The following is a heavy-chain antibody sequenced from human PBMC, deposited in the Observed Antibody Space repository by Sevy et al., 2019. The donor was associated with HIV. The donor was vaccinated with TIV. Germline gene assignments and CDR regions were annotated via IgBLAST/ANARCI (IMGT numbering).Heavy chain of an antibody. Sequence: GGSLRLSCAASTFSVTDNYMSWVRQAPGKGLEWVSTIYSGGSTFYADSVKGRFTNSRDNSKNTLDLPMNSLRAEDTAVYYCARDRYYDASGYYYYYYGLDVWGQGTTVTVSS. CDR3: ARDRYYDASGYYYYYYGLDV. J-gene: IGHJ6*02. V-gene: IGHV3-66*01. CDR2: IYSGGST. D-gene: IGHD3-22*01. CDR1: TFSVTDNY.